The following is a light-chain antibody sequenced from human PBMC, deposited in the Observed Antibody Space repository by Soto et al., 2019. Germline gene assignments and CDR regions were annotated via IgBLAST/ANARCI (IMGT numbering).Light chain of an antibody. CDR1: QSISSA. CDR3: QHYNTYLYT. V-gene: IGKV1-5*03. J-gene: IGKJ2*01. CDR2: KAS. Sequence: DIQMTQSPSTLSASVGDRVTITCRASQSISSALAWYQQKPGKAPKLLIHKASSLGSGVPSRFSGSGSGTEFTLTIRSLQPDDFAPYYCQHYNTYLYTFGQGTKLEIK.